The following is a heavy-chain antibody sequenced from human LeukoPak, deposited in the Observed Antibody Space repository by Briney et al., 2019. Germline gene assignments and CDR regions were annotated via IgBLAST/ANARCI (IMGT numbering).Heavy chain of an antibody. CDR1: GYTLTELS. CDR3: ATVRMYYYDSSGRWFDP. V-gene: IGHV1-24*01. D-gene: IGHD3-22*01. CDR2: FDPEDGET. Sequence: ASVKVSCKVSGYTLTELSMHWGRQAPGKGREWMGGFDPEDGETIYAQKFQGRVTMTEDTSTDTDYMELSSLRSEDTAVYYCATVRMYYYDSSGRWFDPWGQGTLVTVSS. J-gene: IGHJ5*02.